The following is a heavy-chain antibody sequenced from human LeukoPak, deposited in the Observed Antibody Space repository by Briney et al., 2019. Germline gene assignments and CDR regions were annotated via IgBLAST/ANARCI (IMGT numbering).Heavy chain of an antibody. Sequence: KPSETLSLTCTVSGGSISSSSYYWGWIRQPPGKGLEWIGSIYYSGSTYYNPSLKSRVTISVDTSKNQFSLKLSSVTAADTAVYYCARRGQDSSGHYMYYFDYWGQGTLVTVSS. CDR1: GGSISSSSYY. D-gene: IGHD3-22*01. V-gene: IGHV4-39*01. CDR2: IYYSGST. CDR3: ARRGQDSSGHYMYYFDY. J-gene: IGHJ4*02.